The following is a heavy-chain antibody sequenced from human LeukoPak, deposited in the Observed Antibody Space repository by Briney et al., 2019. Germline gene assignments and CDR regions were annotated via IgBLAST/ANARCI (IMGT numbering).Heavy chain of an antibody. D-gene: IGHD1-14*01. Sequence: APVKVSCKASGGTFSSYAISWVRQAPGQGLEWMGGIIPIFGTANYAQKFQGRVTITADESTSTAYMELSSLRSEDTAVYYCARGASSTENFDYWGQGTLVTVSS. CDR3: ARGASSTENFDY. CDR1: GGTFSSYA. J-gene: IGHJ4*02. CDR2: IIPIFGTA. V-gene: IGHV1-69*13.